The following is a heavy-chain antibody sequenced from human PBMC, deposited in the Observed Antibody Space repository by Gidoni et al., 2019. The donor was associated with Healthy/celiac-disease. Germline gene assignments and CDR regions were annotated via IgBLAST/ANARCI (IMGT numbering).Heavy chain of an antibody. V-gene: IGHV4-39*01. CDR2: IYYSGST. J-gene: IGHJ4*02. CDR3: ARHAPYSSSWFRDFDY. Sequence: QLQLQESGPGLVKPSETLSLTCTVSGGPISSSSYDWGWIRQPPGKGLEWIGSIYYSGSTYYNPSLKSRVTISVDTSKNQFSLKLSSVTAADTAVYYCARHAPYSSSWFRDFDYWGQGTLVTVSS. D-gene: IGHD6-13*01. CDR1: GGPISSSSYD.